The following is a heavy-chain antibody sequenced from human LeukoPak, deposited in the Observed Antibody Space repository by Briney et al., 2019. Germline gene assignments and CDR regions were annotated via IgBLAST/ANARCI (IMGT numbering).Heavy chain of an antibody. CDR3: ARHLTGYYIS. Sequence: GGSLRLSCAASGFTFSDYEMNWARQAPGKGLEWVSHISGTGTTIHSADSVKGRFTISRDNAKSSLFLQMSSLRVEDTAVYYCARHLTGYYISWGQGTLVTVSS. CDR2: ISGTGTTI. V-gene: IGHV3-48*03. J-gene: IGHJ4*02. CDR1: GFTFSDYE. D-gene: IGHD3-9*01.